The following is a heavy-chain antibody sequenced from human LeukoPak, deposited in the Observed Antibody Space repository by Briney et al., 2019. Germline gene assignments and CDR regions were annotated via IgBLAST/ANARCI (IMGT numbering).Heavy chain of an antibody. V-gene: IGHV3-33*01. CDR2: IWYDGSRK. J-gene: IGHJ4*02. D-gene: IGHD4-23*01. Sequence: GRSLSLSCAASGFTFRTHGMYWVRRAPGKGLEGVAVIWYDGSRKHYADSVKGRFTISRDNSKNTVYLQMNSLSAEDTAVYYCARDLHGGNWEMDYWGQGTLVTVSS. CDR3: ARDLHGGNWEMDY. CDR1: GFTFRTHG.